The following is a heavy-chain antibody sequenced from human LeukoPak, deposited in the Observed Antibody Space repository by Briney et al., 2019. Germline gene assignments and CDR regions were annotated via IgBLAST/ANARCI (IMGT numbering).Heavy chain of an antibody. J-gene: IGHJ4*02. CDR1: GFTFSSYS. D-gene: IGHD3-22*01. Sequence: GGSLRLSCAASGFTFSSYSMNWVRQAPGKGLEWVSSITSDSRYIFYADSVKGRFTISRDNAKNSLYLQMNSLRAEDTAVYYCARGDYYDNSGSPDYWGQGTLVTVSS. CDR2: ITSDSRYI. CDR3: ARGDYYDNSGSPDY. V-gene: IGHV3-21*01.